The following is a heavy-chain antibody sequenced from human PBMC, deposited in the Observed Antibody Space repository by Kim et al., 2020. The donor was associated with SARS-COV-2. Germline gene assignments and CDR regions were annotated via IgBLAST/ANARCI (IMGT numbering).Heavy chain of an antibody. J-gene: IGHJ4*02. CDR1: GGTFSSYA. D-gene: IGHD6-6*01. CDR3: ARDHDPGEQLRQADY. V-gene: IGHV1-69*04. CDR2: IIPILGIA. Sequence: SVKVSCKASGGTFSSYAISWVRQAPGQGLEWMGRIIPILGIANYAQKFQGRVTITADKSTSTAYMELSSLRSEDTAVYYCARDHDPGEQLRQADYWGQGTLVTVSS.